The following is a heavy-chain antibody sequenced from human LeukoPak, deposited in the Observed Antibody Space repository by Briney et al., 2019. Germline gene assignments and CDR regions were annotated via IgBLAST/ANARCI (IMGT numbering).Heavy chain of an antibody. V-gene: IGHV1-3*01. CDR2: INAGNGNT. CDR3: ARLSGYSYGASYFDY. J-gene: IGHJ4*02. CDR1: GYTFTSYA. Sequence: ASVKVSCKASGYTFTSYAMHWVRQAPGQRLEWMGWINAGNGNTKYSQKFQGRVTITRDTSASTAYMELSGLRSEDTAVYYCARLSGYSYGASYFDYWGQGTLVTVSS. D-gene: IGHD5-18*01.